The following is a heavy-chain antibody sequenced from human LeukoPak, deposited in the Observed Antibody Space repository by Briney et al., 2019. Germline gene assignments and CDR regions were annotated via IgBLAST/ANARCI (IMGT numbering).Heavy chain of an antibody. CDR1: GGTFSSYA. V-gene: IGHV1-69*13. CDR2: IIPIFGTA. Sequence: ASVKVSCKASGGTFSSYAISWVRQAPGQGLEWMGGIIPIFGTANYAQKFQGRVTITADESTSIAYMELSNLRSEDMGVYYCTLYNFWGQGTLVTVSS. D-gene: IGHD3/OR15-3a*01. J-gene: IGHJ4*02. CDR3: TLYNF.